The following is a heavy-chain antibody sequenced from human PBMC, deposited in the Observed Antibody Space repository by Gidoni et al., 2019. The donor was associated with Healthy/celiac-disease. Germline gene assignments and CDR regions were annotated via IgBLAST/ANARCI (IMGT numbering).Heavy chain of an antibody. D-gene: IGHD2-15*01. CDR1: GYTFTGYY. V-gene: IGHV1-2*06. CDR3: ARVVRRSGPHDAFDI. J-gene: IGHJ3*02. CDR2: INPNSGGT. Sequence: QVQLVQSGAEVKKPGASVKVSCKASGYTFTGYYMHWVRPAPGQGLEWLGRINPNSGGTNYAQKFQGRVTMTRDTSISTAYMELSRLRSDDTAVYYCARVVRRSGPHDAFDIWGQGTMVTVSS.